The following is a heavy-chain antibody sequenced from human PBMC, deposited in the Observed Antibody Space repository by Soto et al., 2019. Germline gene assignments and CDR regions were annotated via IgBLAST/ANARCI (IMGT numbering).Heavy chain of an antibody. D-gene: IGHD5-18*01. Sequence: SETLSLTCTVSGGSISSGGYYWSWIRQHPGKGLKWIGYIYYSGITYYNPSLKSRVTISVDTSKNQFSLKLSSVTAADTAVYYCARDWVARGYSYGYDYWGQGTLVTVSS. V-gene: IGHV4-31*03. CDR1: GGSISSGGYY. CDR3: ARDWVARGYSYGYDY. CDR2: IYYSGIT. J-gene: IGHJ4*02.